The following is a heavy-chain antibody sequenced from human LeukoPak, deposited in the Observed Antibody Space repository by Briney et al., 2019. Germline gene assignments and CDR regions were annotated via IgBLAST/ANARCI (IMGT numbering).Heavy chain of an antibody. CDR1: GYSFTSYW. CDR2: IYPGDSDT. D-gene: IGHD2-2*02. V-gene: IGHV5-51*01. Sequence: GESLKISCKGSGYSFTSYWIGWVRQMPGKGLEWMGIIYPGDSDTRYSPSFQGQVTISADKSISTAYLQWSSLKASDTAMYYCARLGRYCSSTSCYTGWFDPWGQGTLVTVSP. CDR3: ARLGRYCSSTSCYTGWFDP. J-gene: IGHJ5*02.